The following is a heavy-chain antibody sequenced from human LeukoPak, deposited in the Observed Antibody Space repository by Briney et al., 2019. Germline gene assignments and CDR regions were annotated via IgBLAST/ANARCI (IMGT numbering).Heavy chain of an antibody. CDR2: ISAYNGNT. J-gene: IGHJ4*02. CDR1: GYTFTSYG. D-gene: IGHD3-3*01. CDR3: AKAHDFWSGYYPDWASDY. V-gene: IGHV1-18*01. Sequence: ASVKVSCKASGYTFTSYGISWVRQAPGQGLEWMGWISAYNGNTNYAQKLQGRVTMTTDTSTSTAYMELSSLRSEDTAVYYCAKAHDFWSGYYPDWASDYWGQGTLVTVSS.